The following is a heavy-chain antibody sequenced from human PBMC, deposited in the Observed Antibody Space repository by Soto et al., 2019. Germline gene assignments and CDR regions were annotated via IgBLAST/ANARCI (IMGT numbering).Heavy chain of an antibody. CDR3: AVVLRYFDWFSAFDI. D-gene: IGHD3-9*01. CDR1: GYTLTELS. CDR2: FDPEDGET. Sequence: ASVKVSCKVSGYTLTELSMHWVRQAPGKGLEWMGGFDPEDGETIYAQKFQGRVTMTEDTSTDTAYMELSSLRSEDTAVYYCAVVLRYFDWFSAFDIWGQGTRVTVSS. V-gene: IGHV1-24*01. J-gene: IGHJ3*02.